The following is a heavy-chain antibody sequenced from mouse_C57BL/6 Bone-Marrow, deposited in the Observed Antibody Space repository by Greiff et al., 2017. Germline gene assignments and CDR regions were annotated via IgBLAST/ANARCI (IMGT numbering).Heavy chain of an antibody. D-gene: IGHD1-1*01. CDR2: IDPANGNI. J-gene: IGHJ4*01. Sequence: VQLKESVAGLVRPGASVKLSCPASGFHIQNTYMHWVKQRPEQGLEWIGRIDPANGNIKYAPTFQGKVTISADTSYNTPYLPLSRLTSEYTAIYYCASYGDYHPGDYRGQGASVTVSS. CDR3: ASYGDYHPGDY. CDR1: GFHIQNTY. V-gene: IGHV14-3*01.